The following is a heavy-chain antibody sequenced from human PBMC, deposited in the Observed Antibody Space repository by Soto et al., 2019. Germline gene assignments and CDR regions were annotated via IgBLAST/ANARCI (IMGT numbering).Heavy chain of an antibody. CDR2: IYYSGST. V-gene: IGHV4-59*01. CDR1: GGSISGYY. CDR3: ARAYSGSYDY. J-gene: IGHJ4*02. Sequence: PSETLSLTCTVSGGSISGYYWSWIRQPPGKGLEWIGYIYYSGSTNYNPSLKSRVTISVDTSKNQFSLKLSSVTAADTAVYYCARAYSGSYDYWGQGTLVTVSS. D-gene: IGHD1-26*01.